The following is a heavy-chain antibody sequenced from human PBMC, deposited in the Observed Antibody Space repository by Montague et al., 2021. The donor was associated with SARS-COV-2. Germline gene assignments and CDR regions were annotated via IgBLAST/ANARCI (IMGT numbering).Heavy chain of an antibody. CDR2: INNSGST. CDR1: GFTFSSYA. V-gene: IGHV4-34*01. J-gene: IGHJ6*03. CDR3: ARGRIEVSMIVVVLTGASYYMDV. Sequence: LRLSCAASGFTFSSYAMSWVRQPPGKGLEWIGEINNSGSTNYNPSLKSRVTISVDTSKNQFSLKLHSVTAADTAVYYCARGRIEVSMIVVVLTGASYYMDVWGKGTTVTVSS. D-gene: IGHD3-22*01.